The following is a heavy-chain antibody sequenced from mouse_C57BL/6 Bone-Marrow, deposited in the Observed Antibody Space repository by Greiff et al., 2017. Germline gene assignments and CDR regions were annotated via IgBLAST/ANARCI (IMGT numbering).Heavy chain of an antibody. CDR2: IDPENGDT. D-gene: IGHD2-5*01. Sequence: EVQLQQSGAELVRPGASVKLSCTASGFNIKDDYMHWVKQRPEQGLEWIGWIDPENGDTEYASKFQGKATITADTSSNTAYLQLSSLTSEDTAVYYCTPSHYSNVGGFAYWGQGTLVTVSA. J-gene: IGHJ3*01. V-gene: IGHV14-4*01. CDR3: TPSHYSNVGGFAY. CDR1: GFNIKDDY.